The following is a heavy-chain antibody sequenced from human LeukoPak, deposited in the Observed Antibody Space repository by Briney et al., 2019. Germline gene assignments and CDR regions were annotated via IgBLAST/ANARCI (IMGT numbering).Heavy chain of an antibody. CDR3: AKDRNRHPGDY. D-gene: IGHD1-14*01. CDR1: GFTFSSYG. Sequence: GGSLRLSCAASGFTFSSYGMHWVRQAPGKGLEWVAVISYDGSNKYYADSVKGRFTISRDNSKNTLYLQMNSLRAEDTAVYYCAKDRNRHPGDYWGQGTLVTVSS. J-gene: IGHJ4*02. CDR2: ISYDGSNK. V-gene: IGHV3-30*18.